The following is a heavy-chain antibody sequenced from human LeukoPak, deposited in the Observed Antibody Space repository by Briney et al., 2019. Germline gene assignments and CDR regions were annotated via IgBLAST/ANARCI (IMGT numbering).Heavy chain of an antibody. J-gene: IGHJ3*02. CDR3: ARDPNGDYIGAFDN. CDR2: ITASDYTT. D-gene: IGHD4-17*01. Sequence: GGSLRLSCAASGFIFREYAMTWVRQAPGKGLEWVSSITASDYTTYADSVKGRFAISRDNSKNTLYLQMDSLRGDDTALYHCARDPNGDYIGAFDNWGQGTMVTVSS. CDR1: GFIFREYA. V-gene: IGHV3-23*01.